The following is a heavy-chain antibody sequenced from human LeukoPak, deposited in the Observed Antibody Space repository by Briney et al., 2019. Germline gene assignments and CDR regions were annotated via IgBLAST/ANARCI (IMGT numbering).Heavy chain of an antibody. CDR3: AKDDIVVVPAAMGGVGIDY. CDR1: GFTFSSYS. D-gene: IGHD2-2*01. J-gene: IGHJ4*02. CDR2: NGSSTSTK. V-gene: IGHV3-48*01. Sequence: GGSLRLSCAASGFTFSSYSMNWVRQAPGKGLEWVSYNGSSTSTKDYADSVKGRFTISRDNAKNSLYLQMNSLRAEDTAVYYCAKDDIVVVPAAMGGVGIDYWGQGTLVTVSS.